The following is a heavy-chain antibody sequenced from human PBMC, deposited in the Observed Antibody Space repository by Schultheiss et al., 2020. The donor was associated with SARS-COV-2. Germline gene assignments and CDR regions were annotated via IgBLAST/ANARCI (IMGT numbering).Heavy chain of an antibody. D-gene: IGHD1-26*01. CDR3: ARNSGSYPESAFDI. Sequence: SGPTLVKPTQTLTLTCTFSGFSLSTSGMRVSWIRQPPGKALEWLARIDWDDDKRYSPSLKSRLTITKDTSKNQVVLTMTNMDPVDTATYYCARNSGSYPESAFDIWGQGTMVTVSS. J-gene: IGHJ3*02. CDR1: GFSLSTSGMR. V-gene: IGHV2-5*08. CDR2: IDWDDDK.